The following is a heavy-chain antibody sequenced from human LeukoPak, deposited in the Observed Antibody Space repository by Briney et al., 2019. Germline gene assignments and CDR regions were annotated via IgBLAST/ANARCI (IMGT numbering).Heavy chain of an antibody. V-gene: IGHV3-23*01. CDR3: ARERHVDTAMVNYYYYYMDV. CDR2: ISGSGGST. J-gene: IGHJ6*03. Sequence: GGSLRLSCAASGFTFSSYAMSWVRQAPGKGLEWVSAISGSGGSTYYADSVKGRFTISRDNSKNTLYLQMNSLRAEDTAVYYCARERHVDTAMVNYYYYYMDVWGKGTTVTVSS. D-gene: IGHD5-18*01. CDR1: GFTFSSYA.